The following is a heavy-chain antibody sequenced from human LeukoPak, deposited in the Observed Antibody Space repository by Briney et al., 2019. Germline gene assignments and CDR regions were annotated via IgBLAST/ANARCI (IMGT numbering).Heavy chain of an antibody. CDR1: GGSFSGYF. CDR2: INHSGST. Sequence: SETLSLTCAVYGGSFSGYFWTWIRQPPGKGLEWIGEINHSGSTNYNPSLKSRVTISVDSSNNQFSLKLSSVTAADTAVYYCARDWEWLRDAFDIWGQGTMVTVSS. V-gene: IGHV4-34*01. CDR3: ARDWEWLRDAFDI. J-gene: IGHJ3*02. D-gene: IGHD5-12*01.